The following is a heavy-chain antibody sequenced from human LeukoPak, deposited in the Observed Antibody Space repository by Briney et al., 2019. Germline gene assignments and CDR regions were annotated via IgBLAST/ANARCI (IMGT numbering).Heavy chain of an antibody. CDR2: IYYSGST. CDR3: ARAYDFWSGPDY. Sequence: SETLSLTCTVSGGSISSYYWSWIRQPPGKGLEWIGYIYYSGSTNYNPSLKSRVTISVDTSKNQFSLKLSSVTAADTAVYYCARAYDFWSGPDYWGQGTLVTVSS. D-gene: IGHD3-3*01. CDR1: GGSISSYY. V-gene: IGHV4-59*01. J-gene: IGHJ4*02.